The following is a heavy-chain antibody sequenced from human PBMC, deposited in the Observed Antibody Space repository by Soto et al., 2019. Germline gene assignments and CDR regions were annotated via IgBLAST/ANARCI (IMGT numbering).Heavy chain of an antibody. V-gene: IGHV5-51*01. D-gene: IGHD3-9*01. J-gene: IGHJ4*02. CDR1: GYSFTSYW. Sequence: GESLKISCKGSGYSFTSYWTGWVLQMPGKGLEWMGIIYPGDSDTRYSPSFQGQVTISADTSISTAYLQWSSLKASDTAMYYCARLFRTDTFTGPSSVYRGQGPLVTVSA. CDR2: IYPGDSDT. CDR3: ARLFRTDTFTGPSSVY.